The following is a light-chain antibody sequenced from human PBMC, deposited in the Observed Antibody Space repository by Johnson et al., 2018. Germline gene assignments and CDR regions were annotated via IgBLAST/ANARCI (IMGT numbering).Light chain of an antibody. CDR2: ENN. CDR3: GTWDGSLSAGNV. CDR1: SSNIGNNY. V-gene: IGLV1-51*02. J-gene: IGLJ1*01. Sequence: QSVLTQPPSVSAAPGQKVTISCSGSSSNIGNNYVSWYQQLPGTAPKLLIYENNKRPSGIPDRFSGSKSGTSATLGITGLQTGDEADYYCGTWDGSLSAGNVSETVTKVTVL.